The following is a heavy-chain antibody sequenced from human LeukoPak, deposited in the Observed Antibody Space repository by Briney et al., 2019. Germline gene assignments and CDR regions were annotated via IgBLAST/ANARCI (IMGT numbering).Heavy chain of an antibody. CDR1: GGSFSGYY. J-gene: IGHJ4*02. CDR2: ISHSGST. Sequence: PSETLSLTCAVYGGSFSGYYWSWIRQPPGKGLEWIGEISHSGSTNYNPSLKSRVTISVDTSKNQFSLKLSSVTAADTAVYYCARATVTLGTDYWGQGTLVTVSS. V-gene: IGHV4-34*01. CDR3: ARATVTLGTDY. D-gene: IGHD4-11*01.